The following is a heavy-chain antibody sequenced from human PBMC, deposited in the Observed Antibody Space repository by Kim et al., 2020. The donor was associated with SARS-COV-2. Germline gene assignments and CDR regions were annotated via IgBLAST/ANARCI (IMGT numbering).Heavy chain of an antibody. Sequence: SETLSLTCTVSGASISNYYWHWIRQPAGKGLEWIGRIYISGDTNYNPSPESRVTMSVDTSKNQFSLRLTSLTAAATAVYYCVREAKLQDKDHYYDMDVWG. CDR2: IYISGDT. J-gene: IGHJ6*03. CDR3: VREAKLQDKDHYYDMDV. V-gene: IGHV4-4*07. CDR1: GASISNYY.